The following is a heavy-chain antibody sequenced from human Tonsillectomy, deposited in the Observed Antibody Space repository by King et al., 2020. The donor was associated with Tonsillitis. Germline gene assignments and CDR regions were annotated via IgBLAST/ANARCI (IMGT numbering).Heavy chain of an antibody. Sequence: QLVQSGAEVKKPGASVKVSCKASGYTFTAYYIHWVRQAPGQGLEWMGWINPSSGGTTSAQMFQGRVTMARDTSISTAYMDLIRLISDDTAVYYCARDRGSPDAFDIWGQGTLVTVSS. CDR2: INPSSGGT. D-gene: IGHD3-10*01. CDR3: ARDRGSPDAFDI. CDR1: GYTFTAYY. V-gene: IGHV1-2*02. J-gene: IGHJ3*02.